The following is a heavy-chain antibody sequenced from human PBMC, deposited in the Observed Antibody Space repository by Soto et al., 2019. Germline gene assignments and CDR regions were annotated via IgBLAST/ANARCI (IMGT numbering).Heavy chain of an antibody. CDR2: ISAYNGNT. Sequence: ASVKVSCKASGYTFTSCGISWVRQAPGQGLEWMGWISAYNGNTNYAQKLQGRVTMTTDTSTSTAYMELRSLRSDDTAVYYCARDSRSGSYYYYYGMDVWGQGTTVTVSS. J-gene: IGHJ6*02. CDR3: ARDSRSGSYYYYYGMDV. D-gene: IGHD1-26*01. CDR1: GYTFTSCG. V-gene: IGHV1-18*01.